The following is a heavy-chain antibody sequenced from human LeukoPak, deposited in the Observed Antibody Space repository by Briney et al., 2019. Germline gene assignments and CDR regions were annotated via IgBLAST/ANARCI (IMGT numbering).Heavy chain of an antibody. CDR1: GFTFSSYA. V-gene: IGHV3-23*01. Sequence: GVSLRLSCAASGFTFSSYAMSWVRQAPGKGLEWVSAISGSGGSTYYADSVKGRFTISRDNSKNTLYLQVNSLRAEDTAVYYCAKSPYCSGGSCYETPIYFDYWGQGTLVTVSS. CDR3: AKSPYCSGGSCYETPIYFDY. D-gene: IGHD2-15*01. CDR2: ISGSGGST. J-gene: IGHJ4*02.